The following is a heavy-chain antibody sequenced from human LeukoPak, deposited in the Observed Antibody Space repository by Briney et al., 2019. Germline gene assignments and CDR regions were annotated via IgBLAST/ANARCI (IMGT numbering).Heavy chain of an antibody. CDR2: MPYDENVADNEIP. CDR1: GDSISNSGWS. J-gene: IGHJ5*02. D-gene: IGHD3-3*01. Sequence: SETLSLTCIVSGDSISNSGWSWGWIRQPPGKGLEWIGTMPYDENVADNEIPSSNPSLKSRVSISADTSKNQLSLKVTSVTAADTASYYCARLTLTGVGGRGWFDAWGQGTLVIVSS. CDR3: ARLTLTGVGGRGWFDA. V-gene: IGHV4-39*01.